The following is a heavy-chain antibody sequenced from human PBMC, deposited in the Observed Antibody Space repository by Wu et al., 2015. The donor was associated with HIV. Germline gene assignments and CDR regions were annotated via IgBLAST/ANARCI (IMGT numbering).Heavy chain of an antibody. Sequence: QVQLVQSGVEVKKPGASVKVSCKASGYTFTNYGITWVRQAPGQGLEWMGWISPSNGNTNFAQKLQGRVTMTTDTSTSTAYMELRSLRSDDTAVYYCARDPRTSGKYAFDIWGQGTMVTVSS. V-gene: IGHV1-18*01. D-gene: IGHD6-25*01. CDR3: ARDPRTSGKYAFDI. CDR2: ISPSNGNT. J-gene: IGHJ3*02. CDR1: GYTFTNYG.